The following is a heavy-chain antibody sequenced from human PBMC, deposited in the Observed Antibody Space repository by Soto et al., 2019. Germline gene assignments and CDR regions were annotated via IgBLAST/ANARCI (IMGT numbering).Heavy chain of an antibody. CDR2: TYYRSNWYT. V-gene: IGHV6-1*01. D-gene: IGHD6-19*01. CDR1: VDSVSSTSTA. J-gene: IGHJ4*02. Sequence: SQTLSLTCAISVDSVSSTSTAWSWIRQSPSRGLEWLGRTYYRSNWYTDYAVSVKSRITISPDTSKNQFSLQLNSVTPEDTAVYYCARGSYYSGWVWGQGTLVTVPS. CDR3: ARGSYYSGWV.